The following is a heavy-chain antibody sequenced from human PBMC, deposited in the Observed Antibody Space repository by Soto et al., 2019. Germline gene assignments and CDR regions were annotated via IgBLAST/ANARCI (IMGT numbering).Heavy chain of an antibody. J-gene: IGHJ5*02. CDR1: GYSFTSYW. CDR3: ARGYCSGGSCYRTGFDP. Sequence: GESLKISCKGSGYSFTSYWIGWVRQMPGKGLECMGIIYPGDSDTRYSPSFQGQVTISADKSITTAYLQWSSLKASDTAMYYCARGYCSGGSCYRTGFDPWGQGTLVTVSS. CDR2: IYPGDSDT. D-gene: IGHD2-15*01. V-gene: IGHV5-51*01.